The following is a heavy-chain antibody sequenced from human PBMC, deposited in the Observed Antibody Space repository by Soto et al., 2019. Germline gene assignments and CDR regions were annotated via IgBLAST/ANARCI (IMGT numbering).Heavy chain of an antibody. D-gene: IGHD4-17*01. J-gene: IGHJ3*02. CDR1: GGSISSGGYY. CDR3: ARDLTTVTTEAFDI. CDR2: IYYSGST. Sequence: QVQLQESGPGLVKPSQTLSLTCTVSGGSISSGGYYWSWIRQYPGKGLEWIGYIYYSGSTYYNPSLKSRVTRSVDRSKNQFSLKLSSVTAADTAVYYCARDLTTVTTEAFDIWGQGTVVTVSS. V-gene: IGHV4-31*03.